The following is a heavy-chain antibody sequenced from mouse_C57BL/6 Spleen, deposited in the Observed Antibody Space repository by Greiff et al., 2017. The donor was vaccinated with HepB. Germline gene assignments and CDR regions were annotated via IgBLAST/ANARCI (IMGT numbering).Heavy chain of an antibody. V-gene: IGHV5-6*01. CDR1: GFTFSSYG. CDR2: ISSGGSYT. D-gene: IGHD3-2*02. CDR3: ARKEGAAQATFAY. Sequence: EVQLVESGGDLVKPGGSLKLSCAASGFTFSSYGMSWVRQTPDKRLEWVATISSGGSYTYYPDSAKGRFTISRDNAKNTLYLQMSSLKSEDTAMYYCARKEGAAQATFAYWGQGTLVTVSA. J-gene: IGHJ3*01.